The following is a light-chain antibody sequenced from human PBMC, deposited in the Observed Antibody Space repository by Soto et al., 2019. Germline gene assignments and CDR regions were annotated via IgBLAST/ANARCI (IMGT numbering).Light chain of an antibody. CDR3: QQAINFPWT. V-gene: IGKV1-12*01. J-gene: IGKJ1*01. CDR1: QGISSS. CDR2: GAS. Sequence: DIQMTQSPSSVSASVGDRVTITCRASQGISSSLAWYQQRPGKAPKLLIYGASSLQSGVPSRFSGSGSGTDFTLIISSLQPEDFATYYCQQAINFPWTFGQGTKADIK.